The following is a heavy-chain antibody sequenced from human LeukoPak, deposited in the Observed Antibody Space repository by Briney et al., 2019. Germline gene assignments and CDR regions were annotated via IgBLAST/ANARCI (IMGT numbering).Heavy chain of an antibody. V-gene: IGHV1-2*02. CDR2: INPNSGGT. Sequence: ASVKVSCKASGYTFTGYYMHWVRQAPGQGLEWMGWINPNSGGTNYAQKFQGRVTMTRDTSISTAYMELSRLRSDDTAVYYCARAGYDYVWGGYRYLDYWGQGTLVTVSS. D-gene: IGHD3-16*02. J-gene: IGHJ4*02. CDR3: ARAGYDYVWGGYRYLDY. CDR1: GYTFTGYY.